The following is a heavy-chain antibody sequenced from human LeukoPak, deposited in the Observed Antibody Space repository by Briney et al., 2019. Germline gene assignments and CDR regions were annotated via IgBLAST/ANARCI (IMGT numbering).Heavy chain of an antibody. D-gene: IGHD2-21*01. V-gene: IGHV3-7*02. Sequence: PVGSLRLSCVASGFTFTDYWMRWVRQAPGKGLEWVSDIKEDGSDTYYAQTVKGRVTISRDNAKSSLYLELHSLRVEDTAVYYCVCHVVLSVGYHYGLGVWGERNTVTVSS. CDR2: IKEDGSDT. J-gene: IGHJ6*01. CDR3: VCHVVLSVGYHYGLGV. CDR1: GFTFTDYW.